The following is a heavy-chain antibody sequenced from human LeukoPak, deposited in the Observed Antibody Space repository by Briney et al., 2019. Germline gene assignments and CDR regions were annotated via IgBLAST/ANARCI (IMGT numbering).Heavy chain of an antibody. V-gene: IGHV1-2*02. CDR3: ATGTNDFWSGYLFDY. CDR1: GYTFTGYY. D-gene: IGHD3-3*01. CDR2: INPNSGGT. Sequence: ASVKVSCKASGYTFTGYYMHWVRQAPGQGLEWMGWINPNSGGTNYAQKFQGRVAMTRDTSISTAYMELSRLRSDDTAVYYCATGTNDFWSGYLFDYWGQGTLVTVSS. J-gene: IGHJ4*02.